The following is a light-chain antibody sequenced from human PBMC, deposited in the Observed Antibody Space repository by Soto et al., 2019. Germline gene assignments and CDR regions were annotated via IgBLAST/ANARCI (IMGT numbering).Light chain of an antibody. CDR1: QSVSSSY. Sequence: EIALTQSPGTLSLSPGERATLSCRASQSVSSSYLAWYQQKPGQAPRLLLYDASSRATGIPDRFSGSGSGTDFTLTISRREPEDYAVYYYQLYSGSGGFTFGPGTKVDIK. CDR2: DAS. CDR3: QLYSGSGGFT. J-gene: IGKJ3*01. V-gene: IGKV3-20*01.